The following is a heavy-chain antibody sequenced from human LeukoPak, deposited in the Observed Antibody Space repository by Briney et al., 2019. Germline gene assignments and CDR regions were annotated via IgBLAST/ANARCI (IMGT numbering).Heavy chain of an antibody. CDR2: IVVGSGNT. CDR3: ARGGSGSVSAFDI. Sequence: SVKVSCKASGFTFTSSAMQWVRQARRQRLEWIGWIVVGSGNTNYAQKFQERVTITRDMSTSTAYMELSSLRSDDTAVYYCARGGSGSVSAFDIWGQGTMVTVSS. V-gene: IGHV1-58*02. D-gene: IGHD3-10*01. CDR1: GFTFTSSA. J-gene: IGHJ3*02.